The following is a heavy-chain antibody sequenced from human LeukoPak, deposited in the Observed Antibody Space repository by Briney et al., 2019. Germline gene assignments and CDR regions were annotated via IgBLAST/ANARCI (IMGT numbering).Heavy chain of an antibody. CDR2: ISYDGSNK. Sequence: PGGSLRLSCAASGFTFSSYAMHWVRQAPGKGLEWVAVISYDGSNKYYADSVKGRFTISRDNSKNTLYLQMNSLRAEDTAVYYCARDLTGYREFDYWGQGTLVTVSS. J-gene: IGHJ4*02. CDR1: GFTFSSYA. D-gene: IGHD6-13*01. CDR3: ARDLTGYREFDY. V-gene: IGHV3-30*04.